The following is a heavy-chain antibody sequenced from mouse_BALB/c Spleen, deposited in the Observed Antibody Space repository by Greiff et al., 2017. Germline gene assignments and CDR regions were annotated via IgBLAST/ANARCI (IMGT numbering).Heavy chain of an antibody. CDR1: GYTFTNYW. CDR2: IYPGGGYT. CDR3: ARHHDCGSSYYAMDY. V-gene: IGHV1-63*02. J-gene: IGHJ4*01. D-gene: IGHD1-1*01. Sequence: QVHVKQSGAELVRPGTSVKMSCKAAGYTFTNYWIGWVQQRPGHGLEWIGDIYPGGGYTNYNEKFKGQATLTVDTSSGTAYMQLSSLTSEVSAIYSCARHHDCGSSYYAMDYWGQGTSVTVSS.